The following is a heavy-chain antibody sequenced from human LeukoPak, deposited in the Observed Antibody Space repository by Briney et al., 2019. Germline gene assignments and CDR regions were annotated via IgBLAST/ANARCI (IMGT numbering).Heavy chain of an antibody. V-gene: IGHV4-61*01. Sequence: SETLSLTCTVSGGSVSSGSYYWSWIRQPPGKGLEWIGYIYYSGSTNYNPSLKSRVTISVDTSKNQFSLKLSSVTAADTAVYYCARVGGSGSYGPFDYWGQGTLATVSS. D-gene: IGHD3-10*01. CDR1: GGSVSSGSYY. J-gene: IGHJ4*02. CDR2: IYYSGST. CDR3: ARVGGSGSYGPFDY.